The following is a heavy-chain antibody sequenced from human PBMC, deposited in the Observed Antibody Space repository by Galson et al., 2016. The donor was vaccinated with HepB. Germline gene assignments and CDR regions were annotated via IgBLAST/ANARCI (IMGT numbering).Heavy chain of an antibody. CDR1: GYTFTSCS. V-gene: IGHV1-46*01. CDR2: IHPSGGYT. Sequence: SVKVSCKASGYTFTSCSMHWVRQAPGQGHEWMGIIHPSGGYTRYAQNFQGRVTMTRDTSTSTVYMELSRLKSEYTAMYYCARDNTRCSFDSWGQGTLVTISS. CDR3: ARDNTRCSFDS. D-gene: IGHD2-2*01. J-gene: IGHJ4*02.